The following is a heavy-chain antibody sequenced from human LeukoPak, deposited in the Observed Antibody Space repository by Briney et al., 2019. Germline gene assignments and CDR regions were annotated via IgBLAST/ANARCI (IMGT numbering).Heavy chain of an antibody. J-gene: IGHJ4*02. CDR1: GFTFDDYA. CDR2: ISWNSGSI. Sequence: GRSLRLSCAASGFTFDDYAMHWVRQAPGKGLEWVSGISWNSGSIGYADSVKGRFTISRDNAKNSLYLQMNSLRAEDTAVYYCARVHSYYDSGDFDYWGQGTPVTVSS. CDR3: ARVHSYYDSGDFDY. D-gene: IGHD3-10*01. V-gene: IGHV3-9*01.